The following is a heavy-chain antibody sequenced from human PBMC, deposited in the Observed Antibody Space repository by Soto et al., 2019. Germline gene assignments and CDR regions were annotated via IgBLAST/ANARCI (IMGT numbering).Heavy chain of an antibody. D-gene: IGHD3-10*01. V-gene: IGHV3-23*01. CDR3: AKDLGTINRRIIFDF. Sequence: SLRRSGSPSVCTVSSSPMTWFDHTKLEGSEWVSAISSDGTNTYYVDSVTGRFTISRDKSKNTLYLQMNSLRAEDTAVYYCAKDLGTINRRIIFDFWRQGTLV. J-gene: IGHJ4*02. CDR2: ISSDGTNT. CDR1: VCTVSSSP.